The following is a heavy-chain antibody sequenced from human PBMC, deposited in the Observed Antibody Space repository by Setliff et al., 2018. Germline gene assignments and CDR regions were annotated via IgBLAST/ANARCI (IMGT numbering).Heavy chain of an antibody. D-gene: IGHD6-13*01. CDR2: INPGGGSA. V-gene: IGHV1-46*01. CDR1: GYTLSRHY. Sequence: ASVKVSCKATGYTLSRHYMHWARQAPGQGLEWMGIINPGGGSASIVQKFQGSVTMTSDTSTSTVYMEVTGLTSEDTAVYYCARAGVAAADRKGLLEYWGQGTLVTVSS. CDR3: ARAGVAAADRKGLLEY. J-gene: IGHJ4*02.